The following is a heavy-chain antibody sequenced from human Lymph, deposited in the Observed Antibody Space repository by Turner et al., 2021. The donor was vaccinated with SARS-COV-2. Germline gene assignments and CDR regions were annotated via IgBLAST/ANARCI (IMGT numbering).Heavy chain of an antibody. V-gene: IGHV3-66*01. Sequence: EVQLVESGGGLVQPGGSLRLSCAASGLTVSSNYMCWVRQAQGKGLEWVSVIYSGGSTFYADSVKGRFTISRDNSKNTLYLQMNSLRAEDTAVYYCARDFRDGAFDIWGQGTMVTISS. D-gene: IGHD3-10*01. CDR2: IYSGGST. CDR1: GLTVSSNY. J-gene: IGHJ3*02. CDR3: ARDFRDGAFDI.